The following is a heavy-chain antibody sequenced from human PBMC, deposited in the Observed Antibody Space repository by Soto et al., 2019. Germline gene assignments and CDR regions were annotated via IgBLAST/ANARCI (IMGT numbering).Heavy chain of an antibody. V-gene: IGHV4-34*01. D-gene: IGHD2-8*01. CDR1: GGSFSGYY. J-gene: IGHJ4*02. CDR3: ARGGIVLMVYARDFDY. CDR2: INHSGST. Sequence: PSETLSLTCAVYGGSFSGYYLSWIRQPPGKGLEWIGEINHSGSTNYNPSLKSRVTISVDTSKNQFSLKLSSVTAADTAVYYCARGGIVLMVYARDFDYWGQGTLVTVSS.